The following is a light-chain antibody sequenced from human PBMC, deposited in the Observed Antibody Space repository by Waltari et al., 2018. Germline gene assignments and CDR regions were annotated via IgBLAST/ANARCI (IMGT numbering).Light chain of an antibody. V-gene: IGLV2-23*01. CDR2: DDN. CDR1: SRDVGNYNL. J-gene: IGLJ3*02. CDR3: CSYAGSYTWV. Sequence: QSALTQPASVSGSPGQSITISCTGTSRDVGNYNLVSWYQQYPGKAPKVMIYDDNRRPSGVSDRFSGSKSGKTASLTISGVQAEDEADYYCCSYAGSYTWVFGGGTKLTVL.